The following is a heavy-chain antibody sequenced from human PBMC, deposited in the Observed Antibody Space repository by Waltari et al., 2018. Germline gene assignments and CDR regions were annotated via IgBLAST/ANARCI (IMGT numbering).Heavy chain of an antibody. J-gene: IGHJ4*02. CDR3: AKDAFGNTYLDF. D-gene: IGHD2-2*02. V-gene: IGHV3-30*02. CDR1: GFPFSNFG. CDR2: IWFDGSDK. Sequence: QVNLVESGGGVVQPGGSLRLACTTSGFPFSNFGMHGVRQAPGKGLEWVALIWFDGSDKFYADSVRGRFTISRDNSARTLYLDMDSLRLDDTAMYYCAKDAFGNTYLDFWGQGTLVTVSS.